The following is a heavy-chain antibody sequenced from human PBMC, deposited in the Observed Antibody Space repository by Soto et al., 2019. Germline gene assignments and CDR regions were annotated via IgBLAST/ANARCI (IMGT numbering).Heavy chain of an antibody. Sequence: PSETLSLTCTVSGGSISSGGYYWSWIRQHPGKGLEWIGYIYYSGSTYYNPSLKSRVTISVDTSKNQFSLKLSSVTAADTAVYYCARARSIPVLGVTLNWFDPWGQGTLVTVSS. D-gene: IGHD3-10*01. CDR2: IYYSGST. J-gene: IGHJ5*02. CDR3: ARARSIPVLGVTLNWFDP. CDR1: GGSISSGGYY. V-gene: IGHV4-31*03.